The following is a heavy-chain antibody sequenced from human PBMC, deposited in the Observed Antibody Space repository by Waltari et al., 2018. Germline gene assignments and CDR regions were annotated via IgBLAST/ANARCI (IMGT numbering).Heavy chain of an antibody. Sequence: QVQLQQWGAGLLKPSETLSLTCAVYGGSFSGYYWSWIRQPPGKGLEWIGEINHSGSTNYNPSLKSRVTISVDTSKNQFSLKLSSVTAADTAVYYCARGQITMVRGSNYYYMDVWGKGTTVTISS. J-gene: IGHJ6*03. CDR3: ARGQITMVRGSNYYYMDV. CDR2: INHSGST. D-gene: IGHD3-10*01. V-gene: IGHV4-34*01. CDR1: GGSFSGYY.